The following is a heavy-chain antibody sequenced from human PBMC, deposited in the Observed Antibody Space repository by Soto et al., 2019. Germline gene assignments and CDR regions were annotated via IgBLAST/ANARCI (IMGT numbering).Heavy chain of an antibody. CDR2: IKEDGSEK. V-gene: IGHV3-7*01. D-gene: IGHD6-19*01. Sequence: GGSLRLSCAASGFTFSSYWMTWVRQAPGKGLEYVADIKEDGSEKNYVDSVKGRFTISRDNAKNSLSLQMNGLRVEDTAMYYCGRSSSGWSRFDYWGQGILVTVS. CDR3: GRSSSGWSRFDY. CDR1: GFTFSSYW. J-gene: IGHJ4*02.